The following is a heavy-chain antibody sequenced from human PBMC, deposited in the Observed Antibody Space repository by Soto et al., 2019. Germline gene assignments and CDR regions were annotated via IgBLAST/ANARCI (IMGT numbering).Heavy chain of an antibody. D-gene: IGHD6-19*01. CDR2: ISDSGATT. J-gene: IGHJ4*02. CDR1: GFPFGENA. CDR3: AKEDTSSGSLDY. Sequence: GSLRLSCAASGFPFGENAMSWVRQAPGKGLEWVSGISDSGATTYYADSVRGRFTISRDNPKNTLYLQMKSLRAEDSASYYCAKEDTSSGSLDYWGQGALVTVSS. V-gene: IGHV3-23*01.